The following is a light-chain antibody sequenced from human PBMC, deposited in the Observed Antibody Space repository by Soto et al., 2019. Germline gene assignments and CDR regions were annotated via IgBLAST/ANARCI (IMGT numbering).Light chain of an antibody. CDR3: MQATQHST. Sequence: IVMTQAPLSSPVTLGQPASISCRSSQSLVHSDGNTYLSWLHQRPGQPQRLLIYNISNGFSGVPDRFSRSGAGTVFTLKITRVEADDVGVYYCMQATQHSTFGQGTKLEIK. J-gene: IGKJ2*01. CDR2: NIS. V-gene: IGKV2-24*01. CDR1: QSLVHSDGNTY.